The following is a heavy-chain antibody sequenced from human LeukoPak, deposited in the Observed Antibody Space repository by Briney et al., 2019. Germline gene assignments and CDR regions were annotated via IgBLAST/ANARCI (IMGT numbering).Heavy chain of an antibody. CDR2: INHSGST. Sequence: SETPSLTCAVYGGSFSGYYWSWIRQPPGKGLEWIGEINHSGSTNYNPSLKSRVTISVDTSKNQFSLKLSSVTAADTAVYYCARGRQWLVLDWGQGTLVTVSS. CDR1: GGSFSGYY. CDR3: ARGRQWLVLD. D-gene: IGHD6-19*01. V-gene: IGHV4-34*01. J-gene: IGHJ4*02.